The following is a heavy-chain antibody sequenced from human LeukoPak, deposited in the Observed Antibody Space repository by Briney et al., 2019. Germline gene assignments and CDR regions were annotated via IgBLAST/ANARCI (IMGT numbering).Heavy chain of an antibody. Sequence: KGGESLKISCKGSGYSFTSYWIGWVRQMPGKGLEWMGIIYPGDSDTRYSPSFQGQVTISADKSISTAYLQWSSLKASDTAMYYCAGPSITGTTRFDYWGQGTLVTVSS. CDR2: IYPGDSDT. V-gene: IGHV5-51*01. CDR3: AGPSITGTTRFDY. CDR1: GYSFTSYW. D-gene: IGHD1-14*01. J-gene: IGHJ4*02.